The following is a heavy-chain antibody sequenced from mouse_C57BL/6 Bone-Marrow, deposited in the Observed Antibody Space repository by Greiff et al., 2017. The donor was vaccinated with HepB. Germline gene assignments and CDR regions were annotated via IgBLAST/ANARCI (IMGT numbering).Heavy chain of an antibody. CDR2: IDPSDSYT. J-gene: IGHJ1*03. CDR3: ASKGSYWYFDF. Sequence: VQLQQPGAELVRPGTSVKLSCKASGYTFTSYWMHWVKQRPGQGLEWIGVIDPSDSYTNYNQKFKGKATLTVDTSSSTAYMQLISLTSEDSAVYYCASKGSYWYFDFCATGTTVTVSS. CDR1: GYTFTSYW. V-gene: IGHV1-59*01.